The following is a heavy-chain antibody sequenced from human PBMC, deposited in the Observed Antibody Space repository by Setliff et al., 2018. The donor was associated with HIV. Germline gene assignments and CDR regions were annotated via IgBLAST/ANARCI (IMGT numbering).Heavy chain of an antibody. V-gene: IGHV3-7*01. CDR2: INQDGNEK. D-gene: IGHD5-18*01. J-gene: IGHJ6*02. Sequence: PGGSLRLSCVASRFTFNDYWMSWVRQAPGKGLEWVANINQDGNEKNYVDSVKGRFTISRDNTKNSLYLQMDSLRAEDTTVYYCARKLQPGYGMDVWGQGTTVTVSS. CDR3: ARKLQPGYGMDV. CDR1: RFTFNDYW.